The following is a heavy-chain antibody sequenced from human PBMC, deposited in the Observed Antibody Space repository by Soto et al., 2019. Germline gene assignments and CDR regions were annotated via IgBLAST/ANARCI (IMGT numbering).Heavy chain of an antibody. CDR2: INAGNGNT. D-gene: IGHD6-13*01. CDR1: GYTFTSYA. J-gene: IGHJ5*02. CDR3: ARERGGRRYSSSWYADNWFDP. Sequence: ASVKVSCKASGYTFTSYAMHWVRQAPGQRLEWMGWINAGNGNTKYSQKFQGRVTITRDTSASTAYMELSSLRSEDTAVYYCARERGGRRYSSSWYADNWFDPWGQGTLVTAPQ. V-gene: IGHV1-3*01.